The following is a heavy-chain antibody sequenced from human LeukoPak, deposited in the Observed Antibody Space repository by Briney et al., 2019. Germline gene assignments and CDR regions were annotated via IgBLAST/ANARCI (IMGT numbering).Heavy chain of an antibody. V-gene: IGHV3-30*04. D-gene: IGHD6-13*01. Sequence: QTGGSLRLSCAASGFTFSSYVMHWVRQAPGKGLEWVAIISYDGSNEYYADSVKGRFTISRDNSKNTLYLQMNSLRAADTAVYYCARGPRAAAAGTVSYWGQGTLVTVSS. J-gene: IGHJ4*02. CDR2: ISYDGSNE. CDR1: GFTFSSYV. CDR3: ARGPRAAAAGTVSY.